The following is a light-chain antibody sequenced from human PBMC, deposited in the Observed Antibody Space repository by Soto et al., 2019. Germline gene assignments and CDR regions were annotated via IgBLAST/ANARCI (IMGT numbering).Light chain of an antibody. Sequence: DVQMTQSPSSLSASAGDRVTITCRASQGIHNYLAWYQQKPGKSPKLLMYGESTVQSGVPSRFTASGYGTHFTFTISNLQPEDIATYYCQQYDNLPPTWTFGQGTKVDIK. CDR2: GES. CDR1: QGIHNY. CDR3: QQYDNLPPTWT. V-gene: IGKV1-27*01. J-gene: IGKJ1*01.